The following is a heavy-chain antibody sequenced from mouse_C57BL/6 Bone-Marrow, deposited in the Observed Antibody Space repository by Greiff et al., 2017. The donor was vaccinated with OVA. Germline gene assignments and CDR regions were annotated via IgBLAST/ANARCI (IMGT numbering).Heavy chain of an antibody. CDR2: FYPGSGSI. CDR1: GYTFTEYT. CDR3: ARHEERDPHYYAMDY. Sequence: VKLVESGAELVKPGASVKLSCKASGYTFTEYTIHWVKQRSGQGLEWIGWFYPGSGSIKYNEKFKDKATLTADKSSSTVYMELSRLTSEDSAVYFCARHEERDPHYYAMDYWGQGTSVTVSA. D-gene: IGHD3-3*01. V-gene: IGHV1-62-2*01. J-gene: IGHJ4*01.